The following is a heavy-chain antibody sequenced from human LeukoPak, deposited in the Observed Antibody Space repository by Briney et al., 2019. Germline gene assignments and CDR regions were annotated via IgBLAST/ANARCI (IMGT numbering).Heavy chain of an antibody. CDR3: ARSGGSWLFPRGRAAEYFQH. CDR2: IYPGDSDT. V-gene: IGHV5-51*01. D-gene: IGHD6-13*01. CDR1: GYSFTSYW. J-gene: IGHJ1*01. Sequence: KPGESLKISCKGSGYSFTSYWIGWVRQMPGKGLEWMGIIYPGDSDTRYSPSFQGQVTISADKSISTAYLQWSSLKASDTAMYYCARSGGSWLFPRGRAAEYFQHWGQGTLVTVSS.